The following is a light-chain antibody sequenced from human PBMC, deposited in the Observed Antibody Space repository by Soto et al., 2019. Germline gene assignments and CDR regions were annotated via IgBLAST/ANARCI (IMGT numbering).Light chain of an antibody. CDR2: ATS. J-gene: IGKJ2*01. Sequence: ILLTQSPGTPSLSPGESAPLSCRASPSVDSAYLGWYQHKPGQAPRLLISATSRRATGTPDRFSGSGSGTDFTLTISRLEPEDFAVYYCQQHVRSPRTFGQGTKVDIK. V-gene: IGKV3-20*01. CDR1: PSVDSAY. CDR3: QQHVRSPRT.